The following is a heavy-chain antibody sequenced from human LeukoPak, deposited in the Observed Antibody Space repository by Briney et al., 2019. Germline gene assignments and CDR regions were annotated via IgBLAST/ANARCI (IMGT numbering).Heavy chain of an antibody. CDR2: INPSGGST. CDR1: GYTFTSYY. V-gene: IGHV1-46*01. Sequence: ASVKVSCKASGYTFTSYYMHWVRQAPGQGLEWMGIINPSGGSTSYAQKFQGRVTMTRDMSTSTVYMELSSLRSEDTAVYYCARGRLYGDYTDAFDIWGQGTMVTVSS. D-gene: IGHD4-17*01. J-gene: IGHJ3*02. CDR3: ARGRLYGDYTDAFDI.